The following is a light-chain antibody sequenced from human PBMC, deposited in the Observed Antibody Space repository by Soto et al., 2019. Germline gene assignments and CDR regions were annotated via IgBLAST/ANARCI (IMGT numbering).Light chain of an antibody. CDR2: GAS. J-gene: IGKJ1*01. V-gene: IGKV3-20*01. CDR1: QTVNNNY. Sequence: EIVLTQPPGPLSVSPGDRVTLSCRASQTVNNNYLAWYQQKPGQAPRILIYGASTPATGTPARFSGSGSGTHFTLTVSRLEPEDFAVYYCQQYGGSAPWTFVPGTKVDMK. CDR3: QQYGGSAPWT.